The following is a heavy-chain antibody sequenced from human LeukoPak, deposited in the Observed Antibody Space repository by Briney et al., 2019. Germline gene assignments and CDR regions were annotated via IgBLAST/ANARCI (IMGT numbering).Heavy chain of an antibody. CDR2: ISSSSSTI. CDR3: AKTGLYSSSSRWFDP. D-gene: IGHD6-13*01. V-gene: IGHV3-23*01. J-gene: IGHJ5*02. CDR1: GFTFSSYA. Sequence: GGSLRLSCAASGFTFSSYAMSWVRQAPGKGLEWVSYISSSSSTIYYADSVKGRFTISRDNSKNTLYLQMNSLRAEDTAVYYCAKTGLYSSSSRWFDPWGQGTLVTVSS.